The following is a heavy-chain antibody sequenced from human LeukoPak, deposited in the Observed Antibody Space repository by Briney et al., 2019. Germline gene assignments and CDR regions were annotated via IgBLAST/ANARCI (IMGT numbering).Heavy chain of an antibody. Sequence: PSETLSLTCTVSGGSISSGDYYWGWIRQPPGKGLEWIGYIYHSGTTYYKPSLKSRLTISVDTSENQFSLKMTSVTAADTAVYYCARLATNPNVKSGYSDWGQGTLVTVSS. CDR3: ARLATNPNVKSGYSD. J-gene: IGHJ4*02. CDR1: GGSISSGDYY. D-gene: IGHD3-3*01. CDR2: IYHSGTT. V-gene: IGHV4-30-4*08.